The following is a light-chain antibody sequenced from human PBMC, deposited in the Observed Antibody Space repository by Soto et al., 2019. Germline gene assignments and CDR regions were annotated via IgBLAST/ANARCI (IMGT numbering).Light chain of an antibody. CDR3: QEYNSDSIT. V-gene: IGKV1-5*03. CDR2: EAS. CDR1: KGMATW. Sequence: HMTRGPVAMSPSLLYLAVTPGGASKGMATWLAWYQQQPGKAPNLLIYEASSLESGVPSRFSGSGSGTEFTLTIRSMQADDSATYYCQEYNSDSITFGQGTRLEI. J-gene: IGKJ5*01.